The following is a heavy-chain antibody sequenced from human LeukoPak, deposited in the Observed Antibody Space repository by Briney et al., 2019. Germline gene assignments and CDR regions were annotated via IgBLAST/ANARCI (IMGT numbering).Heavy chain of an antibody. D-gene: IGHD3-16*01. V-gene: IGHV3-48*03. CDR1: GFTFSSYE. CDR2: ISSSGTTI. CDR3: ASLTGRSNYMDV. J-gene: IGHJ6*03. Sequence: GGSLRLSCAASGFTFSSYEMNWVRQAPGKGLEWVSYISSSGTTIYYVDSVKGRFTISRDNAKNSLYLQMNSLRAEDTAVYYCASLTGRSNYMDVWGKGTTVTISS.